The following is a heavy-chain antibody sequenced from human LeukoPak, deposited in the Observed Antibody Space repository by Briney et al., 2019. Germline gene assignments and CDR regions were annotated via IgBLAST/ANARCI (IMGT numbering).Heavy chain of an antibody. D-gene: IGHD3-16*02. Sequence: ASVKVSCKASGYTSTGYYMHWVRQAPGQGLEWMGWINPNSGGTNYAQKFQGRVTMTRDTSISTAYMELSRLRSDDTAVYYCARDRGLMITFGGVIDYWGQGTLVTVSS. J-gene: IGHJ4*02. V-gene: IGHV1-2*02. CDR2: INPNSGGT. CDR3: ARDRGLMITFGGVIDY. CDR1: GYTSTGYY.